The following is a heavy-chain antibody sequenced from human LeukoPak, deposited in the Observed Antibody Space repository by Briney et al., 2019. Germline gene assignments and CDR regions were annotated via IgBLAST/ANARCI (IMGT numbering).Heavy chain of an antibody. D-gene: IGHD5-24*01. V-gene: IGHV3-66*01. J-gene: IGHJ4*02. CDR1: GFAVSSKY. CDR2: IYLDGRA. Sequence: GGSLRLSCAASGFAVSSKYMNWVRQAPGKGLEWVTVIYLDGRADYADSVKGRSTISSDNSKNTVYLQMNSLKDEDTAVYYCAREAETSLANWGQGTLVTVSP. CDR3: AREAETSLAN.